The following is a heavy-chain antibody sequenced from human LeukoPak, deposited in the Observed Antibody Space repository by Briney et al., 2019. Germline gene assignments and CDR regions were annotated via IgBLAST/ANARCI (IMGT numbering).Heavy chain of an antibody. J-gene: IGHJ4*02. CDR1: GFTFSSYA. CDR3: ARGYSSGLHFDY. Sequence: GRSLRLSCAASGFTFSSYAMSWVRQAPGKGLEWVSAISGSGGSTYYADSVKGRFTISRDNSKNTLYLQMNSLRAEDTAVYYCARGYSSGLHFDYWGQGTLVTVSS. CDR2: ISGSGGST. V-gene: IGHV3-23*01. D-gene: IGHD6-19*01.